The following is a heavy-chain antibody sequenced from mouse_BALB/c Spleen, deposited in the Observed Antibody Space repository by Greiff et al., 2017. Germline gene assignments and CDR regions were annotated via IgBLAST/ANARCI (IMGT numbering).Heavy chain of an antibody. V-gene: IGHV5-17*02. D-gene: IGHD2-13*01. CDR3: ARTAYYGDYVFAY. J-gene: IGHJ3*01. Sequence: EVHLVESGGGLVQPGGSRKLSCAASGFTFSSFGMHWVRQAPEKGLEWVAYISSGSSTIYYADTVKGRFTISRDNPKNTLFLQMTSLRSEDTAMYYCARTAYYGDYVFAYWGQGTLVTVSA. CDR2: ISSGSSTI. CDR1: GFTFSSFG.